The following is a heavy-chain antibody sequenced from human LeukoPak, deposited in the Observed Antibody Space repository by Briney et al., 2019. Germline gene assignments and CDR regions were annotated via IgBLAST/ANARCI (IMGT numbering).Heavy chain of an antibody. CDR2: IYSGGST. Sequence: PGGSLRLSCAASGFTVSSNYMSWVRQAPGKGLEWVSVIYSGGSTYYADSVKGRFTISRDNSKNTLYLQMNSLRAEDTAVYYCARGRSSGYSYYLDYWGQGTLVTVSS. J-gene: IGHJ4*02. V-gene: IGHV3-66*02. D-gene: IGHD3-22*01. CDR3: ARGRSSGYSYYLDY. CDR1: GFTVSSNY.